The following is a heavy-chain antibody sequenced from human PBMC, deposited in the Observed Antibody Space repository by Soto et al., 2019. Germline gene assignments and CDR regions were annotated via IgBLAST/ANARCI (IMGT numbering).Heavy chain of an antibody. V-gene: IGHV4-61*08. Sequence: SETLSLTCTVSGGSISSGDYYWSWIRQPPGKGLEWIGYIYYSGSTNYNPSLKSRVTISVDASKNQFSLKLSSVTAADTAVYYCAREPAIEGSRWYRGWFDPWGQGNLVTVSS. CDR3: AREPAIEGSRWYRGWFDP. D-gene: IGHD6-13*01. CDR1: GGSISSGDYY. J-gene: IGHJ5*02. CDR2: IYYSGST.